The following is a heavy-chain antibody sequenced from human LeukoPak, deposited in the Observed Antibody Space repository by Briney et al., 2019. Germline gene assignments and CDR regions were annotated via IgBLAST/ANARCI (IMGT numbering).Heavy chain of an antibody. CDR3: ARGGSGWYKYFDY. J-gene: IGHJ4*02. Sequence: GEINHSGSTNYNPSLKSRVTISVDTSKNQFSLKLSSVTAADTAVYYCARGGSGWYKYFDYWGQGTLVTVSS. V-gene: IGHV4-34*01. D-gene: IGHD6-19*01. CDR2: INHSGST.